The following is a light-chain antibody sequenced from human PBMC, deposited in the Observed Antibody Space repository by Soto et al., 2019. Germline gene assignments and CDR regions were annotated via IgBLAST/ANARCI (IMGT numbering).Light chain of an antibody. J-gene: IGKJ4*01. CDR3: QQYGSSALT. Sequence: ELVLTPSPGTLSLSPGERATLSFMSSQSVSSSYVAWYQQKPGQAPRLLIYGASSRATGIPDRFSGRGAGTDFTLTISRLEPEDVAVYYCQQYGSSALTFGGGTNVDI. CDR1: QSVSSSY. CDR2: GAS. V-gene: IGKV3-20*01.